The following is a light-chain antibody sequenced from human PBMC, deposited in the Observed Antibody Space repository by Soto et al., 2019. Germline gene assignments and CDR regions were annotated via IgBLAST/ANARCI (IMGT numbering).Light chain of an antibody. CDR1: QDINSY. CDR3: QQYNIYPLT. CDR2: AAS. Sequence: DVQMTQSPSSLSASVGDRVTITCRASQDINSYLAWSQQKPGNAPKSLIYAASSLQTGVPSRFSGSESGTDFTLTISNLQPEDSATYYCQQYNIYPLTFGGGTKVEIK. V-gene: IGKV1D-16*01. J-gene: IGKJ4*01.